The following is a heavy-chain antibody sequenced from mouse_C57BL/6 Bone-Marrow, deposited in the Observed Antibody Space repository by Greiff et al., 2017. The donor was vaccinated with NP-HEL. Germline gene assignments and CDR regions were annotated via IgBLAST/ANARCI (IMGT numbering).Heavy chain of an antibody. D-gene: IGHD1-2*01. Sequence: QVQLQQPGAELVRPGTSVKLSCKASGYTFTSSWMHWVKQRPGQGLEWIGVIDPSDSYTNYNQKFKGKATLTVDTSSSTAYMQLSSLTSEDSAVYNGARWRRRRGAMDYGGQGTSVTVSA. V-gene: IGHV1-59*01. CDR2: IDPSDSYT. CDR1: GYTFTSSW. J-gene: IGHJ4*01. CDR3: ARWRRRRGAMDY.